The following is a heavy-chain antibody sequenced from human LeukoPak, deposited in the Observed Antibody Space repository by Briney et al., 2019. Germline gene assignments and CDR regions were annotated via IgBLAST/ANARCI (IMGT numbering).Heavy chain of an antibody. D-gene: IGHD6-19*01. CDR1: GLTFSTYG. CDR2: ISPDGSRT. Sequence: GVSLRLSCAASGLTFSTYGMHWVRQAPGKGLEWVAVISPDGSRTDSLESVKGRFTVSRDNSNNTLYLQINSVKAEDTAVYFCAKNPISGPQKHYYYGLDVWGQGTSVTVSS. V-gene: IGHV3-30*18. J-gene: IGHJ6*02. CDR3: AKNPISGPQKHYYYGLDV.